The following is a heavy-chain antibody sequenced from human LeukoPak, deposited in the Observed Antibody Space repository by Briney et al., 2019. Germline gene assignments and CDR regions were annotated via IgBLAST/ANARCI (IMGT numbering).Heavy chain of an antibody. CDR2: INSDGSST. V-gene: IGHV3-74*01. J-gene: IGHJ4*02. D-gene: IGHD4-17*01. CDR3: ATATVTTSNTAFDY. CDR1: GFTFSSYW. Sequence: GGSLRLSCAASGFTFSSYWMHWVRQAPGKGLVWVSHINSDGSSTNYADSVKGRFTISRDNAKNTLYLQMNRLRAEDTAVYYCATATVTTSNTAFDYWGQGTLVTVSS.